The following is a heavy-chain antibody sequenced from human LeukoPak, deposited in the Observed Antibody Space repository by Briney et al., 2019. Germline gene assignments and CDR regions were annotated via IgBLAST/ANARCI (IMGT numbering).Heavy chain of an antibody. CDR1: GFTFSTYG. V-gene: IGHV3-23*01. CDR3: AKRSDYGGNWNYFDY. J-gene: IGHJ4*02. Sequence: GGSLRLSCAASGFTFSTYGMSWVRQAPGKGLEWVSAISSRGGSTYYADSVKGRFTISRDNSKNTLHLQMNSLRAEDTAVYYCAKRSDYGGNWNYFDYWGQGTPVTVSS. D-gene: IGHD4-23*01. CDR2: ISSRGGST.